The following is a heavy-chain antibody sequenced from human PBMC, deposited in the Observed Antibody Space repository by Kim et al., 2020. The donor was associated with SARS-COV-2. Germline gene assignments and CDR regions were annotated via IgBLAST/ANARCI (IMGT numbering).Heavy chain of an antibody. CDR1: GGSISSSSYY. CDR2: IYYSGST. V-gene: IGHV4-39*07. J-gene: IGHJ4*01. D-gene: IGHD3-22*01. Sequence: SETLSLTCTVSGGSISSSSYYWGWIRQPPGKGLEWIGSIYYSGSTYYNPSLKSRVTISVDTSKNQFSLKLSSVTAADTAVYYCARDSAVYYDSSGYMVD. CDR3: ARDSAVYYDSSGYMVD.